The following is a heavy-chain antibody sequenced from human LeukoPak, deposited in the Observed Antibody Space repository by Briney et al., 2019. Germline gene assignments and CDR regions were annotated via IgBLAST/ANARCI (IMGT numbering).Heavy chain of an antibody. Sequence: SETLSLTCTVSGDSITSGTYYWGWIRQTPGEGLEWIGNIYSTGSTSFNPSFKSRITMSVDTSENQFSLKLNSVTAADTAVYFCARDSGFWLFWGQGTLVTVSS. CDR1: GDSITSGTYY. CDR3: ARDSGFWLF. V-gene: IGHV4-39*07. D-gene: IGHD3-22*01. CDR2: IYSTGST. J-gene: IGHJ1*01.